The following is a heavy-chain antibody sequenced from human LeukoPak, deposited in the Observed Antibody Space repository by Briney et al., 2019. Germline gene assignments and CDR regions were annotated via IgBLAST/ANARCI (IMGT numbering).Heavy chain of an antibody. CDR3: ARDRELLPDY. Sequence: GASVKVSCKTSGYTXTGYYMHWVRQAPGQGLEWMGWIHPNSGGTNYAQKFQGRVTMTRDTSISTTYMELSRLRSDDTAVYYCARDRELLPDYWGQGTLVTVSS. D-gene: IGHD1-26*01. CDR2: IHPNSGGT. V-gene: IGHV1-2*02. J-gene: IGHJ4*02. CDR1: GYTXTGYY.